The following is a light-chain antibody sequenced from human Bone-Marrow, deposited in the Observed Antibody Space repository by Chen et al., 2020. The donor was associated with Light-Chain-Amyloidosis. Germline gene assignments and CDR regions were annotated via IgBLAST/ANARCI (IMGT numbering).Light chain of an antibody. Sequence: NFMLNPPHFASEPPGKTVIISCTRSSGSISTNYVQWYQQPPGSSPTTVISEDAQRPSGVPARFSGSIDRCSNSAYLTSSGLETEDEDDYYGKSYRGSSQAVFGGGTKLTVL. V-gene: IGLV6-57*01. CDR1: SGSISTNY. CDR3: KSYRGSSQAV. J-gene: IGLJ3*02. CDR2: EDA.